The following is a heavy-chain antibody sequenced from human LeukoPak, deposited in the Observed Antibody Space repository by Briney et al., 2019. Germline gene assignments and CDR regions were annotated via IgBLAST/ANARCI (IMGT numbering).Heavy chain of an antibody. CDR1: GYTFTSFA. CDR3: AREKERRNYYYHGMDV. D-gene: IGHD1-1*01. J-gene: IGHJ6*02. V-gene: IGHV1-2*06. CDR2: INPNSGGT. Sequence: ASVKVSCKASGYTFTSFAMNWVRQAPGQGLEWMGRINPNSGGTNYAQKFQGRVTMTRDTSISTAYMELSRLRSDDTAVYYCAREKERRNYYYHGMDVWGQGTTVTVSS.